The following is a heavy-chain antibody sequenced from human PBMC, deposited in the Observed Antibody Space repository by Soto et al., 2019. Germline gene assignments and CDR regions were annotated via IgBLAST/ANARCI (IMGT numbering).Heavy chain of an antibody. D-gene: IGHD4-17*01. CDR2: IYYNGST. Sequence: QVQLQESGPGLVKPSQTLSLTCTVSGGSISSGGYYWSWIRQHPGKGLEWIGYIYYNGSTYYNPVLKTRVTISVDTSKNQFPLKLSSVTGADTAVYYCARSPEATVTAFDYWGQGTLVTVSS. CDR1: GGSISSGGYY. CDR3: ARSPEATVTAFDY. J-gene: IGHJ4*02. V-gene: IGHV4-31*03.